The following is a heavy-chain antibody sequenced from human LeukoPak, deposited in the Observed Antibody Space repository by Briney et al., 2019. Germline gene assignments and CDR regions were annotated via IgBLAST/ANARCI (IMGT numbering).Heavy chain of an antibody. CDR3: AGEIGVVAAPGAFDI. J-gene: IGHJ3*02. CDR1: GFHFSTYN. V-gene: IGHV3-21*01. CDR2: ISSSSSYI. Sequence: GGSLRLSCAASGFHFSTYNMNWVRQAPGKGLEWVSSISSSSSYIYYADSVKGRFTISRDNAKNSLYLQMNSLRAEDTTVYYCAGEIGVVAAPGAFDIWGQGTMVTVSS. D-gene: IGHD2-15*01.